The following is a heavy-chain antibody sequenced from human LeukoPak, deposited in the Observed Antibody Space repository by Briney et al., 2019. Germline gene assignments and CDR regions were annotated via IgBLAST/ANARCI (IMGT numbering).Heavy chain of an antibody. CDR2: IYYSGST. Sequence: SETLSLTCTVSGGSISSSSYYWGWIRQPPGKGLEWIGSIYYSGSTYYNPSLKSRVTISVDTSKNQFSLKLSSVTAADTAVYYCARHARGYSSSWYDYWGQGTLVTVSS. CDR1: GGSISSSSYY. J-gene: IGHJ4*02. V-gene: IGHV4-39*01. D-gene: IGHD6-13*01. CDR3: ARHARGYSSSWYDY.